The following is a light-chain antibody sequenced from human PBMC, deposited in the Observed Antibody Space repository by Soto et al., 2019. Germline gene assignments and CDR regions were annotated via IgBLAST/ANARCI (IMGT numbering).Light chain of an antibody. Sequence: QPVLTQSSSASASLGSSVKLTCTLSSGHSSYIIAWHQQQPGKAPWYLMKLEGSGSYNKGSGVPDRFSGSTSGADRYLTISNLQFEDEADYYCETWDSNTWVFGGGTKLTVL. CDR3: ETWDSNTWV. J-gene: IGLJ3*02. CDR2: LEGSGSY. V-gene: IGLV4-60*02. CDR1: SGHSSYI.